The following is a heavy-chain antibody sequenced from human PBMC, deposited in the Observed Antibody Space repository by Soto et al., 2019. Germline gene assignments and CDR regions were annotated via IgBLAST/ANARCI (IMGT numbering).Heavy chain of an antibody. D-gene: IGHD5-18*01. CDR1: GFSFSSYG. V-gene: IGHV3-30*18. Sequence: GGSLRLSCAASGFSFSSYGMHWVRRAPGQGLEWVAVISYEGINKYYADSVKGRFTISRDNSENTLYLQMNSLRAEDSAVYYCAKDGSTAMDYYNHGMDVWGLGTTVTVSS. J-gene: IGHJ6*02. CDR3: AKDGSTAMDYYNHGMDV. CDR2: ISYEGINK.